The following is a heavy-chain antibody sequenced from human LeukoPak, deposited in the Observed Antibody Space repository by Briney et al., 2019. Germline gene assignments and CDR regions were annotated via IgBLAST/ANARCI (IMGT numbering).Heavy chain of an antibody. J-gene: IGHJ4*02. Sequence: GGSLRVSCAASGFTFSRYNLNWVRQAPGKGLDWVSYISSSGSTIYYANSVKGRFTVSRDNAKNSLFLQMNSLRAEDTAVYYCARDLDPLNYWGQGTLVTVSS. CDR2: ISSSGSTI. CDR1: GFTFSRYN. V-gene: IGHV3-48*01. D-gene: IGHD3/OR15-3a*01. CDR3: ARDLDPLNY.